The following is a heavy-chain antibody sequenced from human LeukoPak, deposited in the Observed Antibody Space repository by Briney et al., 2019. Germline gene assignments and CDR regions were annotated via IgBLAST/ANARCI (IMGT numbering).Heavy chain of an antibody. D-gene: IGHD5-18*01. J-gene: IGHJ4*02. V-gene: IGHV3-23*01. CDR2: ISGSGGST. CDR1: GFTFSSYA. CDR3: ARGPHGLQLWHYFDY. Sequence: PGGSLRLSRAASGFTFSSYAMSWVRQAPGKGLEWVSAISGSGGSTYYADSVKGRFTISRDTSKNTVYLEMNSLRLDDTAVYYCARGPHGLQLWHYFDYWGLGTLVTVSS.